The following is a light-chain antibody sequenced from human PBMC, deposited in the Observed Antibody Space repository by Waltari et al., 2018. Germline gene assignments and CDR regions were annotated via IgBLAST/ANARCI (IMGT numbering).Light chain of an antibody. J-gene: IGKJ2*01. V-gene: IGKV3-11*01. CDR3: QQRGDWPLT. CDR2: ESS. Sequence: EIVLTQSPGTLSLSPGERAILSCRASQSVSNYLAWYQQTPGQAPRLLIFESSKRATGTPGRFSGSGSGTDFTLTISSLEPEDFAVYYCQQRGDWPLTFGQGTKLEI. CDR1: QSVSNY.